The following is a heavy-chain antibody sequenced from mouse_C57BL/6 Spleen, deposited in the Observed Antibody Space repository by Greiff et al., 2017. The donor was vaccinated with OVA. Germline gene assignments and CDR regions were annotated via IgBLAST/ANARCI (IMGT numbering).Heavy chain of an antibody. V-gene: IGHV1-62-2*01. J-gene: IGHJ3*01. D-gene: IGHD2-4*01. CDR1: GYTFTECT. Sequence: QVQLKQSGAELVKPGASVKLSCKASGYTFTECTIHWVKPRSGQGLAWIGWFYPGSGSIKYNEKFKDKATLTADKSSSTVYMELSRLTSEDSAVYFCARHETLRLGPWFAYWGQGTLVTVSA. CDR3: ARHETLRLGPWFAY. CDR2: FYPGSGSI.